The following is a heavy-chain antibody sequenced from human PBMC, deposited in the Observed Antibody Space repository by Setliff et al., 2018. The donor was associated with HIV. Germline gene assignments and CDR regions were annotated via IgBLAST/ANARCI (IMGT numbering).Heavy chain of an antibody. CDR1: GGSFSGFS. V-gene: IGHV4-34*01. CDR2: INNYGVT. D-gene: IGHD3-3*01. Sequence: SETLSLTCAVYGGSFSGFSWNWIRQPPGKGLERIGDINNYGVTLYTSSLAGRVTISVDTSKNQFSLTLKSLTVADTALYFCSRGPTIRGSFTGVVYTAPLPSFDTWSQGSLVTVS. CDR3: SRGPTIRGSFTGVVYTAPLPSFDT. J-gene: IGHJ4*02.